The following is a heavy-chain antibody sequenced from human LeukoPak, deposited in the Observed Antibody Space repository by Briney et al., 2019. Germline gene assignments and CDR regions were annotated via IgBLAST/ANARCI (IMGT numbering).Heavy chain of an antibody. CDR1: GFTFSSYA. Sequence: GGSLRLSCAASGFTFSSYAMHWVRQAPGKGLEYVSAISSNGGSTYYANSVKGRFTISRDNSKNTLYLQMGSLRAEDMAVYYCARDSGAGIDYWGQGTLVTVSS. D-gene: IGHD3-10*01. CDR2: ISSNGGST. J-gene: IGHJ4*02. V-gene: IGHV3-64*01. CDR3: ARDSGAGIDY.